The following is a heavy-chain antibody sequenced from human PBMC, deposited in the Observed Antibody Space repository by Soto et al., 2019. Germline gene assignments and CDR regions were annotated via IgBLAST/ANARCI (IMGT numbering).Heavy chain of an antibody. CDR2: VSGTGGTT. V-gene: IGHV3-23*01. CDR1: GFTISNYA. J-gene: IGHJ4*02. D-gene: IGHD3-10*01. Sequence: GGSLRLSCAASGFTISNYAMSWVRQAPGKGLEWVSAVSGTGGTTYYADSVRGRFTISRDNSNNTLYLQMNSLRADDTAVYYYAKDRTTMVRGVFDYGGQGPLVTVSS. CDR3: AKDRTTMVRGVFDY.